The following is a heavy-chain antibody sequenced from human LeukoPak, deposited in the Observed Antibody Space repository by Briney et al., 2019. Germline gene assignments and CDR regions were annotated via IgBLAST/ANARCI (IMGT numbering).Heavy chain of an antibody. CDR1: GGSISSSSYY. CDR3: ARVRGEAHDY. CDR2: IYYSGST. Sequence: SETLSLTCTVSGGSISSSSYYWGWIRQPPGKGLEWIGSIYYSGSTNYNPSLKSRVTISVDKSKNQFSLKLSSVTAADTAVYYCARVRGEAHDYWGQGTLVTVSS. J-gene: IGHJ4*02. V-gene: IGHV4-39*07. D-gene: IGHD2-21*01.